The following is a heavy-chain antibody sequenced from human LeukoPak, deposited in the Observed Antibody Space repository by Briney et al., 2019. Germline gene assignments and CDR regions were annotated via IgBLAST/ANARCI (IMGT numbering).Heavy chain of an antibody. D-gene: IGHD4-17*01. J-gene: IGHJ4*01. Sequence: PGGSLRLSCAASGFAFSSYAMNWVRQAPGKGLEWVSSISTGSGYIYYADSLKGRFTISRGNAKSSLYLQMDSLSADDTGVYYCARGYGDGDTPRDYWGHGTLVTVSS. V-gene: IGHV3-21*01. CDR2: ISTGSGYI. CDR1: GFAFSSYA. CDR3: ARGYGDGDTPRDY.